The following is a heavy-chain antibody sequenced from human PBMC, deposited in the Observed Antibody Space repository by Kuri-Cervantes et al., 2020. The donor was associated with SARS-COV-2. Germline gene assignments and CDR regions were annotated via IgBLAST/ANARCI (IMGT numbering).Heavy chain of an antibody. D-gene: IGHD6-13*01. J-gene: IGHJ4*02. CDR1: GYTFTSYD. CDR2: INTYTGNP. V-gene: IGHV7-4-1*02. CDR3: ARSRRQQGIDY. Sequence: ASVKVSCKASGYTFTSYDINWVRQATGQGLEWMGWINTYTGNPTYAQGFTGRFVFSLDTSVSTAYLQISSLKAEDTAVYYCARSRRQQGIDYWGQGNLVTVSS.